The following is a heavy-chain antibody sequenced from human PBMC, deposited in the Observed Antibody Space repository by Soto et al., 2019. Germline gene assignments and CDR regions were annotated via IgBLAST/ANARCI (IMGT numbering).Heavy chain of an antibody. V-gene: IGHV3-30*14. J-gene: IGHJ4*02. CDR2: ISYDGSNK. CDR1: GFTFSSYS. D-gene: IGHD3-9*01. Sequence: GGSLRLSCAASGFTFSSYSMHWVRQAPGKGLEWVAVISYDGSNKYYADSVKGRFTISRDISKNTLYLQMTSLRDEDTAVYFCASGPGPTNYYDILTGPQGVFDSWGQGTLVTVSS. CDR3: ASGPGPTNYYDILTGPQGVFDS.